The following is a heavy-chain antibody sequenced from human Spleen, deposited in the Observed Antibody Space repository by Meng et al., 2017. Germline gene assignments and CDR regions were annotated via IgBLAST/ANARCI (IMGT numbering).Heavy chain of an antibody. CDR2: INPSDGSP. V-gene: IGHV1-46*03. Sequence: QVQLVQSGTEVKKPGASGKVSCKASGYTFTNYGITWVRQAPGQGLEWMGIINPSDGSPTYAQKFQGRVTMTRDTSTSTVYMELSSLRSEDTAVYYCARVGIAGGYWGQGTLVTVSS. CDR1: GYTFTNYG. J-gene: IGHJ4*02. CDR3: ARVGIAGGY. D-gene: IGHD6-13*01.